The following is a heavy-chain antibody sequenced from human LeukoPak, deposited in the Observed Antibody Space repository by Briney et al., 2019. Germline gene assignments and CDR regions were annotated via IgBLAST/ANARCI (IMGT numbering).Heavy chain of an antibody. D-gene: IGHD6-13*01. CDR1: GGSISSSTYF. V-gene: IGHV4-39*01. CDR2: IYYSGST. J-gene: IGHJ5*02. CDR3: ARHVSRLIAAAGDWFDP. Sequence: PSETLSLTCTVSGGSISSSTYFWGWIRQPPGKGLEWIATIYYSGSTYYNPSLKSRVSIFVDTSKNQFSLKVSSVTAADTALYYCARHVSRLIAAAGDWFDPWGQGTLVTVSS.